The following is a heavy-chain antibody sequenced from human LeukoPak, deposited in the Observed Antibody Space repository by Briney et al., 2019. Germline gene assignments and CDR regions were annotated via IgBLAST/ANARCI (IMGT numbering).Heavy chain of an antibody. CDR1: GGSFSGYY. D-gene: IGHD6-13*01. Sequence: PSETLSLTCAVYGGSFSGYYWSWIRQPPGKGLEWIGEINHSGSTNYNPPLKSRVTIPVDTSKNQFSLKLSSVTAADTAVYYCARGSRYSSSWYWTRYYFDHWGQGTLVSVSS. V-gene: IGHV4-34*01. CDR2: INHSGST. CDR3: ARGSRYSSSWYWTRYYFDH. J-gene: IGHJ4*02.